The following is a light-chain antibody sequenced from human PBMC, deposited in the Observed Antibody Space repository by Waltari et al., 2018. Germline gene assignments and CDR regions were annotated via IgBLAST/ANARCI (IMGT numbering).Light chain of an antibody. CDR2: DVS. CDR1: SSDVGGYNY. CDR3: SSYTSSSTWV. Sequence: QSALTQPASVSGSPGQSITISCTGTSSDVGGYNYVSWYQQHPGKAPKLMIYDVSNRPSGVSIRFSGYKSGNTASLTSSGLQAEDESDYYCSSYTSSSTWVFGGGTKLTVL. V-gene: IGLV2-14*01. J-gene: IGLJ3*02.